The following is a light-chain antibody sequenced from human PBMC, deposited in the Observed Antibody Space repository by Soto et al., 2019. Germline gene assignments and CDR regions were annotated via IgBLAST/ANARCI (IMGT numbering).Light chain of an antibody. J-gene: IGKJ4*01. CDR2: DAS. CDR1: QSLTSY. Sequence: EVVLTQSPAALSLSPGERATLSCRASQSLTSYLAWYQQKPGQAPRLLIYDASNRATGIPPRFSGSGSGTDFTLTISSLEPEDFAVYYCQQYGSSPLTFGGGTKVEIK. CDR3: QQYGSSPLT. V-gene: IGKV3-11*01.